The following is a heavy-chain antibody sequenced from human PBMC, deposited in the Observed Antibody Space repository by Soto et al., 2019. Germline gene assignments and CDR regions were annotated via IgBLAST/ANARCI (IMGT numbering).Heavy chain of an antibody. CDR1: GGSISSSSYY. V-gene: IGHV4-39*01. CDR3: ARHDYVDIVATITSY. J-gene: IGHJ4*02. D-gene: IGHD5-12*01. Sequence: QLQLQESGPGLVKPSETLSLTCTVSGGSISSSSYYWGWIRQPPGKGLEWIGSIYYSGSTYYNPSLKSRVTISVDTSKNQCSLKLSSVTAADTAVYYCARHDYVDIVATITSYWGQGTLVTVSS. CDR2: IYYSGST.